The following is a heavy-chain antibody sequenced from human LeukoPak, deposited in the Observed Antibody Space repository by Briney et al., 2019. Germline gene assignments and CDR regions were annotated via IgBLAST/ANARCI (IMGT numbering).Heavy chain of an antibody. CDR1: GGSISSGSYY. CDR3: ARDLLEEPNSYFDY. V-gene: IGHV4-61*02. J-gene: IGHJ4*02. Sequence: SETLSLTCTVSGGSISSGSYYWSWIRQPAGKGLEWIGRIYTSGSTNYNPSLKSRVTISVDTSKNQFSLKLSSVTAADTAVYYCARDLLEEPNSYFDYWGQGTLVTVSS. D-gene: IGHD1-14*01. CDR2: IYTSGST.